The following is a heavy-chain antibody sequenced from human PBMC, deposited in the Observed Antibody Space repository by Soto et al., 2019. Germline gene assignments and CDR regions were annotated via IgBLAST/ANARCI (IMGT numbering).Heavy chain of an antibody. CDR2: IYHSGST. D-gene: IGHD2-8*01. V-gene: IGHV4-30-2*01. Sequence: SETLSLTCAVSGGSISSSGYSWSWIRQPPGKGLEWIGYIYHSGSTYYNPSLKSRVTISVDRSKNQFSLRLSSVTAADTAVFYWARVMVGVGGVCVLPWGPGTLVTV. J-gene: IGHJ5*02. CDR1: GGSISSSGYS. CDR3: ARVMVGVGGVCVLP.